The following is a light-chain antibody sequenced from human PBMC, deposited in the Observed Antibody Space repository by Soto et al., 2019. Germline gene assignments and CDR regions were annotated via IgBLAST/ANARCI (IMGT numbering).Light chain of an antibody. V-gene: IGLV2-14*01. CDR3: CSYTTSNTRQIV. CDR2: DVS. J-gene: IGLJ1*01. Sequence: QSALTQPASVSGSPGQSITISCTGTSSDVGGYNYVSWYQQHPGKAPKFMIYDVSNRPSVVSNRFSGSKSGNTASLTLSGLQAEDEADYYCCSYTTSNTRQIVFGTGTKLTVL. CDR1: SSDVGGYNY.